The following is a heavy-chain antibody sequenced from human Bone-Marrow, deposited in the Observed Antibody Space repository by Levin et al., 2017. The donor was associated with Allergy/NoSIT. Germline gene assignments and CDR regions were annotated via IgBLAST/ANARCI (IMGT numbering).Heavy chain of an antibody. CDR2: IFYTGST. J-gene: IGHJ3*01. D-gene: IGHD5/OR15-5a*01. CDR3: ARDLRAGGPFDV. CDR1: GDSTGSSSHY. V-gene: IGHV4-31*03. Sequence: SQTLSLTCTVSGDSTGSSSHYWSWTRHHPGKGLEWIGYIFYTGSTSYNLPLKSRLHPPIDTSQNQLSLRLSSVTAADTAVYYCARDLRAGGPFDVWGQGTMVTVSS.